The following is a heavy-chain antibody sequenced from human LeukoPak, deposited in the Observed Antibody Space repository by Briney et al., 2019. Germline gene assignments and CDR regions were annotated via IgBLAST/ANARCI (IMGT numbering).Heavy chain of an antibody. V-gene: IGHV3-21*01. Sequence: KTGGSLRLSCAASGFTFSSYSMNWVRQAPGKGLEWVSSISSSSSYIYYADSVKGRFTISRDNAKNSLYLQMNSLRAEDTAVYYCARDLSSSWYNWFDPWGQGTLVTVSS. D-gene: IGHD6-13*01. J-gene: IGHJ5*02. CDR2: ISSSSSYI. CDR1: GFTFSSYS. CDR3: ARDLSSSWYNWFDP.